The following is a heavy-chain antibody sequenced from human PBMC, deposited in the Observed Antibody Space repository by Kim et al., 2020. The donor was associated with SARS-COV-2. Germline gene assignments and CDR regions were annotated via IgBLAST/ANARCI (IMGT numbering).Heavy chain of an antibody. Sequence: SETLSLTCAVSGAAIDDYYWSWIRQAPGKGLEWIGYIHHNGNSNSNPSLESRVTISLDTSRNQFSLKLTYVTAADSAGYFCSRKRADSSGFIDSWGQGTPVIVSS. D-gene: IGHD3-22*01. CDR3: SRKRADSSGFIDS. CDR1: GAAIDDYY. V-gene: IGHV4-59*01. J-gene: IGHJ4*02. CDR2: IHHNGNS.